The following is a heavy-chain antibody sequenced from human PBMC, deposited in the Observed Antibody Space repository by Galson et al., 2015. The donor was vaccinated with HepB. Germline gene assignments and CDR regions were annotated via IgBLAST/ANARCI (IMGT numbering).Heavy chain of an antibody. Sequence: SLRLSCAASGFTFSSYWMSWVRQAPGKGLEWVSTVRDSGSSEYYADSVKGRFTISRDNSRDTLYLQMNSLRDDDTAVYYCAKDRSGGSGSYGAFDLWGQGTIVTVSS. CDR2: VRDSGSSE. CDR3: AKDRSGGSGSYGAFDL. CDR1: GFTFSSYW. J-gene: IGHJ3*01. D-gene: IGHD3-10*01. V-gene: IGHV3-23*01.